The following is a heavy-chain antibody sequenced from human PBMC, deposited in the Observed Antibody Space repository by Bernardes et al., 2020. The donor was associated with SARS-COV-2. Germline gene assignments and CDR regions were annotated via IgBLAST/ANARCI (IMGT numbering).Heavy chain of an antibody. J-gene: IGHJ6*02. CDR1: GFTVSSNY. V-gene: IGHV3-53*01. D-gene: IGHD3-10*01. Sequence: GGSLRLSCAASGFTVSSNYMSWVRQAPGKGLEWVSVIYSGGSTYYADSVKGRFTISRDNSKNTLYLQMNSLRAEDTAVYYCARDRVTMVRGVINDYYYYGMDVWGQGTTVTVSS. CDR3: ARDRVTMVRGVINDYYYYGMDV. CDR2: IYSGGST.